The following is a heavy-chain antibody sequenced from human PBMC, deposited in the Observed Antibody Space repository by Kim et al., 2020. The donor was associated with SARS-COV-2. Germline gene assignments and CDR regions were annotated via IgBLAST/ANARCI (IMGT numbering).Heavy chain of an antibody. D-gene: IGHD1-26*01. CDR3: AGHEAPGDGGSYSDDYWFDP. Sequence: SETLSLTCTVSGGSISSYYWSWIRQPPGKGLEWIGYIYYSGSTNYNPSLKSRVTISVDTSKNQFSLKLSSVTAADPAVYYCAGHEAPGDGGSYSDDYWFDPWGQGTLVTVSS. V-gene: IGHV4-59*08. J-gene: IGHJ5*02. CDR2: IYYSGST. CDR1: GGSISSYY.